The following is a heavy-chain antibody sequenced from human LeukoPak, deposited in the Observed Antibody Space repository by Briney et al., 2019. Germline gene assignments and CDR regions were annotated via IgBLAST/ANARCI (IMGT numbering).Heavy chain of an antibody. J-gene: IGHJ3*02. CDR3: VKMASRGTGGVFHI. D-gene: IGHD5-24*01. CDR1: GYLFSDYY. Sequence: ASVKVSCKASGYLFSDYYLHWDRQAPGQGLEWMGWINPYNGGTKSAQKFQGRVILTRDTSTSTGYMELSRLRSNDTAMYFCVKMASRGTGGVFHIWGQGTMVTVYS. V-gene: IGHV1-2*02. CDR2: INPYNGGT.